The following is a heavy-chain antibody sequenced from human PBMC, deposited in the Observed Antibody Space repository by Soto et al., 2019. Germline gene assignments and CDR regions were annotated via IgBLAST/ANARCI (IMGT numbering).Heavy chain of an antibody. D-gene: IGHD2-2*01. V-gene: IGHV2-5*01. CDR3: VNSPASSPSDY. Sequence: ESGPTLVNPTQTLTLTCTFSGFSLSTFGMGVGWIRQPPGKALEWLALIYWNDDKRYSPSLNSRLTIAKDTSKNLVVLTMTNVDPVDAATYYCVNSPASSPSDYWGQGTLVTVSS. J-gene: IGHJ4*02. CDR1: GFSLSTFGMG. CDR2: IYWNDDK.